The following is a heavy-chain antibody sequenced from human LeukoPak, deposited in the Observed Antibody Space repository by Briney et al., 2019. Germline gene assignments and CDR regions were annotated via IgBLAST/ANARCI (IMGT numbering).Heavy chain of an antibody. J-gene: IGHJ5*02. CDR1: GFTFSNAW. CDR2: IKSKTDGGTT. V-gene: IGHV3-15*01. CDR3: TTDRVLLWFGERSHNWFDP. D-gene: IGHD3-10*01. Sequence: GGSLRLPCAASGFTFSNAWMSWVRQAPGKGLEWVGRIKSKTDGGTTDYAAPVKGRFTISRDDSKNTLYLQMNSLKTEDTAVYYCTTDRVLLWFGERSHNWFDPWGQGTLVTVSS.